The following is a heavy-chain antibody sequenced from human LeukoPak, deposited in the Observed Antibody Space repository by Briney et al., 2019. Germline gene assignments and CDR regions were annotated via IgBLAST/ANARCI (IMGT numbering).Heavy chain of an antibody. Sequence: SETLSHTCAVSGGSLSSSSYYWGWIRLPPGKGMECLGCMYYSGSTYYNPSLKRRVTISVDTSKNQFSRKLSSVTAADTAVYFCARHVYSSSWIYYYMDVWGKGTTVTVSS. CDR3: ARHVYSSSWIYYYMDV. V-gene: IGHV4-39*01. J-gene: IGHJ6*03. D-gene: IGHD6-13*01. CDR2: MYYSGST. CDR1: GGSLSSSSYY.